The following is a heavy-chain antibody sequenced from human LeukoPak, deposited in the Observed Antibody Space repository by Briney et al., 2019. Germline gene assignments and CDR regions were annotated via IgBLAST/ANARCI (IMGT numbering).Heavy chain of an antibody. Sequence: PSETLSLTCTISGGSISSYYWSWIRQPPGKGLDWIGYIHYTESTKYNPSLKSRLTISLDTSKNQFPLRLSAVTAADTALYYCARGAYSHSNHWGRGILVTVSS. CDR1: GGSISSYY. CDR2: IHYTEST. V-gene: IGHV4-59*01. D-gene: IGHD5-18*01. CDR3: ARGAYSHSNH. J-gene: IGHJ5*02.